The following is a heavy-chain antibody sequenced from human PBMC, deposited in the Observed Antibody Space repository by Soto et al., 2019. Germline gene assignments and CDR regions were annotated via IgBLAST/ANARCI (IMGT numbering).Heavy chain of an antibody. J-gene: IGHJ4*02. V-gene: IGHV3-23*01. CDR2: TPGSGGSS. Sequence: PXGSLGLYFAASGFTVKSYAVNWVRQAPGKGLEWVASTPGSGGSSYYADSVKGRFTISRDNSKNTLYLDLNSLKAEDTAMYYCERGGSTGWFYFDFWGQGTQVTVSS. CDR1: GFTVKSYA. CDR3: ERGGSTGWFYFDF. D-gene: IGHD6-19*01.